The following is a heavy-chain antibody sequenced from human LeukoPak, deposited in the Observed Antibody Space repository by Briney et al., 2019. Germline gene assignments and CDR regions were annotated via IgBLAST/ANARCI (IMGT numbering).Heavy chain of an antibody. CDR2: IYYSGST. CDR3: ARVAAEMATYFDY. CDR1: GGSISSYY. J-gene: IGHJ4*02. V-gene: IGHV4-59*01. D-gene: IGHD5-24*01. Sequence: SETLSLTCTVSGGSISSYYWSWIRQPPGKGLEWIGYIYYSGSTNYNPSLKSRVTISVDTSKNQFSLKLSSVTAADTAVYYCARVAAEMATYFDYWGQGTLVTVSS.